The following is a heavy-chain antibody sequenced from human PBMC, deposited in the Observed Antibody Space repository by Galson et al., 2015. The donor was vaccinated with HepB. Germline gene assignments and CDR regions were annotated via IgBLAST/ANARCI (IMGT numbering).Heavy chain of an antibody. CDR1: GFTFSNHW. J-gene: IGHJ4*02. Sequence: SLRLSCASSGFTFSNHWMSWVRQAPGKRPEWVANLNQYGSVMYYVDSVKGRFTISRDNAKNSLYLQMNSLRAEDTAVYYCARGSYGSGSYLPRYFDCWGQGTLVTVSS. CDR3: ARGSYGSGSYLPRYFDC. D-gene: IGHD3-10*01. V-gene: IGHV3-7*04. CDR2: LNQYGSVM.